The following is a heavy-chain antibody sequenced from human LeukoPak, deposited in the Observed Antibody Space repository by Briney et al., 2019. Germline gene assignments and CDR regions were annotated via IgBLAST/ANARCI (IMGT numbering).Heavy chain of an antibody. CDR3: ARAHKLNAFDI. Sequence: SETLSLTCTVPGGSISSYYWSWIRQPPGKGREWIGYIYYSGSTNYNPSLKSRVTISVDTSKNQFPLKLSSVTAADTAVYYCARAHKLNAFDIWGQGTMVTVSS. J-gene: IGHJ3*02. D-gene: IGHD1-1*01. CDR2: IYYSGST. V-gene: IGHV4-59*01. CDR1: GGSISSYY.